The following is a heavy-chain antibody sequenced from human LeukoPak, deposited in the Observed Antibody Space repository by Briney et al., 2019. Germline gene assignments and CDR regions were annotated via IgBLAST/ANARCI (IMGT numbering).Heavy chain of an antibody. CDR3: AREEGPLDY. J-gene: IGHJ4*02. CDR1: GITVSSNS. Sequence: GGSLRLSCAVSGITVSSNSMSWVRQAPGKGLEWVSLVRSGGATHYVDSVKDRFIISRDNSKNTLYLQMNSLRVEDTAVYYCAREEGPLDYWGQEALVTVSS. CDR2: VRSGGAT. V-gene: IGHV3-66*01.